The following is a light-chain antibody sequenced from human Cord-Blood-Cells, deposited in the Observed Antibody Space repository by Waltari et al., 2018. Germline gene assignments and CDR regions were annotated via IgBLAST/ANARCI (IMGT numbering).Light chain of an antibody. J-gene: IGKJ1*01. CDR3: QQYNNWPRT. V-gene: IGKV3-15*01. CDR2: CAA. CDR1: QSVNSN. Sequence: IVMTQSPATLSVSPGERATLSCRASQSVNSNLAWYQQKPGQAPRLLIYCAATRATCIPARFSGGGSGTEFTLTSCSLQSGDFAVYYCQQYNNWPRTFGQGTKVEIK.